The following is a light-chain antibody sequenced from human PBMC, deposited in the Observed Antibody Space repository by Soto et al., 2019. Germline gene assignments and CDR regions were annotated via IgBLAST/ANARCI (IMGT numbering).Light chain of an antibody. CDR2: GPS. J-gene: IGKJ1*01. V-gene: IGKV3-20*01. CDR3: QQYGDSPRT. CDR1: QSGSSSY. Sequence: EIVLTQSPGTLSLSPGERATLSCRASQSGSSSYLAWYQQKPGQAPRLLIYGPSSRATGIPDRFSGSGSGTDFTLTISRLEPEDFAVYYCQQYGDSPRTFGQGTKVEIK.